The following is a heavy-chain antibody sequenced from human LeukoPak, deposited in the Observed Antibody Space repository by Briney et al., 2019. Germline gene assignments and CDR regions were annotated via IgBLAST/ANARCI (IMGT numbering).Heavy chain of an antibody. Sequence: GGSLRLSCAASRFSFNTYPMHWVRQTPGKGLEWVAVISNDGNNKYYADSVKGRFTISRDNSNNTLSLQMNGLRVEDTAVYYCARPDDSESFYRANHYWGRGTLVTVS. CDR2: ISNDGNNK. D-gene: IGHD3-10*01. CDR3: ARPDDSESFYRANHY. CDR1: RFSFNTYP. V-gene: IGHV3-30*04. J-gene: IGHJ4*02.